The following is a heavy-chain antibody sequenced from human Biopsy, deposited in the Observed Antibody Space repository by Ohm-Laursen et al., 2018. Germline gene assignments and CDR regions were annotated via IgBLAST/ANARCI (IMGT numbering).Heavy chain of an antibody. CDR1: GASISDYY. CDR2: IFTSGST. V-gene: IGHV4-4*07. CDR3: AKGYTDYSDISGFSYYFRY. J-gene: IGHJ4*02. Sequence: SETLSLTCAVSGASISDYYCVWIRQPAGKGLEWIGLIFTSGSTTYNPSLRSRVTMSVDTSKNQFTLKLSSVTAADTAIYYCAKGYTDYSDISGFSYYFRYWGQGTLVTVSS. D-gene: IGHD3-22*01.